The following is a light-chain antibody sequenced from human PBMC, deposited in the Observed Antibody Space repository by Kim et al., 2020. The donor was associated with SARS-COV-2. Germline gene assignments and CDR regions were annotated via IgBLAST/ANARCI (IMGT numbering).Light chain of an antibody. CDR1: QTVSSN. V-gene: IGKV3-15*01. J-gene: IGKJ1*01. CDR3: QQKNNWPWT. Sequence: ETVLTQSPDTLSVSPGERATLSCRASQTVSSNLAWYQQKPGQSPRLLIYDTSIRATGIPARFSGSGSGTEFTLTISSLQSEDFAVYYCQQKNNWPWTFGQGTKVEIK. CDR2: DTS.